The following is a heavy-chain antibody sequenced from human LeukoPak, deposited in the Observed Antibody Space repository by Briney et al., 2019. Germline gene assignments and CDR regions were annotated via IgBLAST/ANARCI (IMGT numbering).Heavy chain of an antibody. CDR1: GYTFTSYY. J-gene: IGHJ3*02. Sequence: GASVKVSCKXSGYTFTSYYMHWVRQAPGQGLEWMGIINPSGGSTSYSQKFQGRVTMTRDTSTSTVYMELSSLRSEDTAVYYCAHGVVTATQHDAFDIWGQGTMVTVSS. CDR2: INPSGGST. CDR3: AHGVVTATQHDAFDI. V-gene: IGHV1-46*01. D-gene: IGHD2-21*02.